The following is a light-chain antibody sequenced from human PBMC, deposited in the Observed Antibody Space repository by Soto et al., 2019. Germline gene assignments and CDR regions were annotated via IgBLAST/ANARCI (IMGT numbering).Light chain of an antibody. CDR1: QSVSSTY. CDR2: GVS. J-gene: IGKJ1*01. CDR3: QQYGSSPQT. V-gene: IGKV3-20*01. Sequence: EIVLTQSPATLSSFPGDRLTLSCRASQSVSSTYLAWYQQKAGQAPRLLIYGVSSRATGIPDRFSGSGSGTDFTLTISRLEPEDFAVYYCQQYGSSPQTFGQGTKVDIK.